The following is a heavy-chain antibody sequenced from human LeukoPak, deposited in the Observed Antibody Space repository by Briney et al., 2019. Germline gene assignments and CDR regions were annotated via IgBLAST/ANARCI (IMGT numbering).Heavy chain of an antibody. V-gene: IGHV4-39*01. CDR3: ASLSGGSCYLSNCFVFDI. Sequence: PSETLSLTCTVSGGSISSSSYYWGWIRQPPGKGLEWIGSIYYSGSTYYNPSLKSRVTISVDTSKNQFSLKLSSVTAADTAVYYCASLSGGSCYLSNCFVFDIWGQGTMVTVSS. CDR2: IYYSGST. J-gene: IGHJ3*02. CDR1: GGSISSSSYY. D-gene: IGHD2-15*01.